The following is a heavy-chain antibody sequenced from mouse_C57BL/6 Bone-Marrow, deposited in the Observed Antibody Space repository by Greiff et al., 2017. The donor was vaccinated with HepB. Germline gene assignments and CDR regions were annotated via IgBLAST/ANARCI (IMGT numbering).Heavy chain of an antibody. CDR2: INHYNGGT. V-gene: IGHV1-19*01. CDR1: GYTFTDYY. CDR3: ASRFYYEYFDV. D-gene: IGHD2-4*01. Sequence: VQLQQSGPVLVKPGASVKMSCKASGYTFTDYYMNWVKQSHGKSLEWIGVINHYNGGTSYNQKLKGKATLTVDKSSSTAYMELNSLTSEDSAVYYCASRFYYEYFDVWGTGTTVTVSS. J-gene: IGHJ1*03.